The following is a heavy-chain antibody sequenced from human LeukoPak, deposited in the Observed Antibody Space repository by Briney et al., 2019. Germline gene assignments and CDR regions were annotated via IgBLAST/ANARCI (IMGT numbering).Heavy chain of an antibody. J-gene: IGHJ4*02. D-gene: IGHD3-10*01. V-gene: IGHV4-59*08. CDR1: GGSISSYY. Sequence: PSETLSLTCTVSGGSISSYYWSWIRQPPGKRLEWIGCIDYSGSTNYNPSLKSRVTVSVDTSKNQFSLKLSSVTAADTAVYYCASNYDGSGSLDYWGQGNLVTVSS. CDR3: ASNYDGSGSLDY. CDR2: IDYSGST.